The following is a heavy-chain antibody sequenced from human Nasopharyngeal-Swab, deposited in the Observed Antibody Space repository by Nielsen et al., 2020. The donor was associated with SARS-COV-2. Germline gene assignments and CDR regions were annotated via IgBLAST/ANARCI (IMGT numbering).Heavy chain of an antibody. J-gene: IGHJ6*03. CDR2: INDRGSG. D-gene: IGHD2-15*01. Sequence: SETLSLTCVVFGGTLNSFHWKWIRQTPGKGLEWIGEINDRGSGNYNPSLRSRFTISAGTSNIQFSLKLNSVTAADTAVYYCARGQDAYYYMDVWGEGTTVTVSS. CDR3: ARGQDAYYYMDV. CDR1: GGTLNSFH. V-gene: IGHV4-34*01.